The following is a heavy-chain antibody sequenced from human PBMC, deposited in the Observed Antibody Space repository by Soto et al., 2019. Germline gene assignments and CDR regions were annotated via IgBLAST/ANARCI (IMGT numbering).Heavy chain of an antibody. J-gene: IGHJ3*02. Sequence: SETLSLTCVVSGGSLSSGAYPWTWMRQPPGKGLEWIGHIYHSGSPYYNTSFKSRITISVDRSKNQFSLKLNSVTAADTAVYYCARDYTGSAAFDIWGQGTMVTV. V-gene: IGHV4-30-2*01. CDR1: GGSLSSGAYP. CDR3: ARDYTGSAAFDI. D-gene: IGHD1-1*01. CDR2: IYHSGSP.